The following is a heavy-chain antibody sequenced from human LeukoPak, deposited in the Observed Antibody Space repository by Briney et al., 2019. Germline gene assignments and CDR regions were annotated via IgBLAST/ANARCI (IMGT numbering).Heavy chain of an antibody. Sequence: GRSLRLSCAASGFTFSSYGMHWVRQAPGKGLEWVAVISYDGSNKYYADSVKGRFTISRDNSKNTLYLQMNSLRAEDTAVYYCAKDFRVMVRGVIITEPLSWFDPWGQGTLVTVSS. CDR1: GFTFSSYG. J-gene: IGHJ5*02. CDR2: ISYDGSNK. D-gene: IGHD3-10*01. V-gene: IGHV3-30*18. CDR3: AKDFRVMVRGVIITEPLSWFDP.